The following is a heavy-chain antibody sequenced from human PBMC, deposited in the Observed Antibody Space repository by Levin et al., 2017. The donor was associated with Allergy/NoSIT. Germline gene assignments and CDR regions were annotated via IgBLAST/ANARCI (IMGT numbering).Heavy chain of an antibody. CDR2: IKSDGSST. D-gene: IGHD3-10*01. CDR3: ARGGRGPDY. Sequence: LSLTCAASGFTFRSYWMHWVRQAPGKGLVWVSRIKSDGSSTSYADSVKGRFTISRDNAKNTLYLQMNSLRAEDTAVYYCARGGRGPDYWGQGTLVTVSS. V-gene: IGHV3-74*01. CDR1: GFTFRSYW. J-gene: IGHJ4*02.